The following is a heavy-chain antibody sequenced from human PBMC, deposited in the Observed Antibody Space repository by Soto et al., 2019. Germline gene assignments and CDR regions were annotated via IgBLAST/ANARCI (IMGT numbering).Heavy chain of an antibody. Sequence: SVGGVVQPGRSLRLSCAASGFSSYGMHWVRQAPGKGLEWVAVISYDGSNKYYADSVKGRFTISRDNSKNTLYLQMNSLRAEDTAVYYCAKDARQGYYGSGSLDYWGQGTLVTVSS. D-gene: IGHD3-10*01. J-gene: IGHJ4*02. CDR2: ISYDGSNK. CDR1: GFSSYG. V-gene: IGHV3-30*18. CDR3: AKDARQGYYGSGSLDY.